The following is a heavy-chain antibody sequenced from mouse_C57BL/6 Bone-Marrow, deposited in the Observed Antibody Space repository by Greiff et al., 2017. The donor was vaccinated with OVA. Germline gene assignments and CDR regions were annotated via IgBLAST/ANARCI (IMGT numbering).Heavy chain of an antibody. J-gene: IGHJ1*03. V-gene: IGHV1-42*01. D-gene: IGHD2-4*01. CDR2: INPSTGGT. Sequence: VQLQQPGPELVKPGASVKISCKASGYSFTGYYMNWVKQSPEKSLEWIGEINPSTGGTTYNQKFKAKATLTVDKSSSTAYMQLKSLTSEDSAVYYCARRGNYDYNGGYFDVWGTGTTVTVSS. CDR1: GYSFTGYY. CDR3: ARRGNYDYNGGYFDV.